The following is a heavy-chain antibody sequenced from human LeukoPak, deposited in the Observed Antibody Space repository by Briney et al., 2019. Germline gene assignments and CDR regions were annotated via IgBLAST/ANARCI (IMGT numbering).Heavy chain of an antibody. J-gene: IGHJ5*02. Sequence: PGGSLRLSCAGSGFTFSSYWMHWVRQAPGKGLVWVSRIGGDGSSTTYADSVKGRFTISRDNAKNTLYLQMNSLRAEDTAAYYCARSDWFDPWGQGTLVTVSS. CDR1: GFTFSSYW. CDR3: ARSDWFDP. CDR2: IGGDGSST. V-gene: IGHV3-74*01.